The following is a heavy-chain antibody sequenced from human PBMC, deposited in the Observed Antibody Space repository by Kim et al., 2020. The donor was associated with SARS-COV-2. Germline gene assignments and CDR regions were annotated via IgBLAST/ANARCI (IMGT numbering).Heavy chain of an antibody. CDR2: TYYRSKWYN. D-gene: IGHD3-22*01. J-gene: IGHJ3*02. Sequence: SQTLSLTCAISGDSVSSNSAAWNWIRQSPSRGLEWLGRTYYRSKWYNDYAVSVKSRITINPDTSKNQFSLQLNSVTPEDTAVYYCARENYYDSSGLHAFDIWGQGTMVTVSS. CDR3: ARENYYDSSGLHAFDI. CDR1: GDSVSSNSAA. V-gene: IGHV6-1*01.